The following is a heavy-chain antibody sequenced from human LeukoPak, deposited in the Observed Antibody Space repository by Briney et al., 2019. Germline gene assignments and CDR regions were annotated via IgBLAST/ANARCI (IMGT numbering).Heavy chain of an antibody. Sequence: GGSLRLSCVASGFTFSTYAMNWVRQGPGKGLEWVAYISSSYEIHYADSVKGRFTISRENAKNSLYLQMNSLRAGDTAVYYCARASNFGYGMDVWGQGTTVTVSS. J-gene: IGHJ6*02. CDR1: GFTFSTYA. V-gene: IGHV3-48*01. CDR2: ISSSYEI. D-gene: IGHD3-3*01. CDR3: ARASNFGYGMDV.